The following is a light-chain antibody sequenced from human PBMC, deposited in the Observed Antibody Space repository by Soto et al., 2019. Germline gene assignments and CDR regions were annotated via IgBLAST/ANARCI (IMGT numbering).Light chain of an antibody. J-gene: IGKJ1*01. CDR2: GAS. CDR3: QQTSKIPWT. Sequence: IQMTQSPSSLSASVGDRVSITCRASQSISTYLSWYQHKPGKAPKSLIYGASNVHSGVPSRFSGSGSGTDFTLTINNLQPEDFATYYCQQTSKIPWTFGQGTKVEIK. V-gene: IGKV1-39*01. CDR1: QSISTY.